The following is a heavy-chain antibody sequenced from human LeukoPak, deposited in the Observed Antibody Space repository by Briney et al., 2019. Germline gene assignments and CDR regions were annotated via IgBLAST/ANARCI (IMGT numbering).Heavy chain of an antibody. J-gene: IGHJ4*02. CDR1: GFTFSSYA. D-gene: IGHD4-17*01. Sequence: PGGSLRLSCAASGFTFSSYAMSWVRQAPGKGLEWVSAISGSGGSTYYADSVKGRFTISRDNSKNTLYLQMNSLRAEDTAVYYCAKDPVATTVTTSAYYWGQGTLATVSS. V-gene: IGHV3-23*01. CDR3: AKDPVATTVTTSAYY. CDR2: ISGSGGST.